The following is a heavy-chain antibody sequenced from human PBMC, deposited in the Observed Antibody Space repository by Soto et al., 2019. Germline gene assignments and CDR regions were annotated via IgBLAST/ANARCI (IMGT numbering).Heavy chain of an antibody. CDR2: INPNSGGT. D-gene: IGHD3-10*01. CDR1: GYTFTGYY. Sequence: ASVKVSCKASGYTFTGYYMHWVRQAPGQGLEWMGWINPNSGGTNYAQKFQGRVTMTRDTSISTAYMELSRLRSGDTAVYYCASTIRGYYGSGSYYPWGQGTLVTVSS. V-gene: IGHV1-2*02. CDR3: ASTIRGYYGSGSYYP. J-gene: IGHJ5*02.